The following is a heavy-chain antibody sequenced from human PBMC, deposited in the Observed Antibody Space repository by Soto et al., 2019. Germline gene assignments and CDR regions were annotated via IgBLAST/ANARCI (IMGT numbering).Heavy chain of an antibody. V-gene: IGHV4-59*08. Sequence: SETLSLTCSVSGDSSSTYYWGWIRQPPGKGLEWIGYINYSGRTNHNPSLKSRVTISVDTSKNQFSLKLSSVTAADTAVYYCARRHAGLREDGMDVWGQGTTVTVSS. CDR2: INYSGRT. D-gene: IGHD1-26*01. J-gene: IGHJ6*02. CDR3: ARRHAGLREDGMDV. CDR1: GDSSSTYY.